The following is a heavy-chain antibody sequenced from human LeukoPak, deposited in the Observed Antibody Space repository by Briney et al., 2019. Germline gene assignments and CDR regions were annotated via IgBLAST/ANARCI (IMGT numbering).Heavy chain of an antibody. D-gene: IGHD3-22*01. CDR2: ISSSSNYI. CDR1: GFIFSSYN. J-gene: IGHJ4*02. V-gene: IGHV3-21*01. CDR3: ARDYYDSSGSFDH. Sequence: GGSLRLSCAASGFIFSSYNMNWVRQAPGKGLEWVSSISSSSNYIYYADSVKGRFTISRDNAKNSLYLQMNSLRADDTALYYCARDYYDSSGSFDHWGQGTLITVSS.